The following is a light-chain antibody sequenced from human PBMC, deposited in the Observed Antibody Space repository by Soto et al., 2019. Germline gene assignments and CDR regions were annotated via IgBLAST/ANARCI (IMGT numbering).Light chain of an antibody. CDR3: QQYGSSGT. V-gene: IGKV3-11*01. CDR2: DAS. J-gene: IGKJ1*01. CDR1: QSVSSY. Sequence: EIVLTQSPATLSLSPGERATLSCRASQSVSSYLAWYQQKPGQAPRLLIYDASNRATGIPARFSGSGSGTDFTLTISILEPEDFAVYYGQQYGSSGTFGQGTKVDI.